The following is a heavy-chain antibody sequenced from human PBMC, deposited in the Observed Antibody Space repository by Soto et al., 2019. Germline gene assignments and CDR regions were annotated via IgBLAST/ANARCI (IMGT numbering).Heavy chain of an antibody. CDR1: GDSISNVNYC. Sequence: QVQLQESGPGLVKPSQTLSLTCTVSGDSISNVNYCWSWIRQPPDKGLEWIGHFYDGGSTYNNPSLTSRVTISVDTSKNQFSLQLRSVSAADTAVYYCARGPSGDKVDYWGQGTLVTVSS. CDR3: ARGPSGDKVDY. J-gene: IGHJ4*02. V-gene: IGHV4-30-4*01. D-gene: IGHD7-27*01. CDR2: FYDGGST.